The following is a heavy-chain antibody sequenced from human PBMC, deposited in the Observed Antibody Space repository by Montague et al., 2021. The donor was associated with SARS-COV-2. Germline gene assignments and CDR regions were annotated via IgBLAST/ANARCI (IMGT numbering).Heavy chain of an antibody. D-gene: IGHD5-18*01. V-gene: IGHV4-61*08. CDR1: GFSLSTSGMC. J-gene: IGHJ3*02. Sequence: LVKPTQTLTLTCTLSGFSLSTSGMCESWIRQPPVKGLEWIGYIYYSGSTNYNPSLKSRVTISVDTSKNQFSLKLSSVTAADTAVYYCARLGRGYSYAQSAFDIWGQGTMVTVSS. CDR3: ARLGRGYSYAQSAFDI. CDR2: IYYSGST.